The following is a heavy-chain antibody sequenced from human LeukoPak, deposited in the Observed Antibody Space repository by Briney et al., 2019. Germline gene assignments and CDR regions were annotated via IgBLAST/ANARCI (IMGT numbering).Heavy chain of an antibody. Sequence: ETLSLTCAVYGGSFSGYYWSWIRQPPGKGLEWVGRIKSKTDGGTTDYAAPVKGRFTISRDDSKNTLYLQMNSLKTEDTAVYYCTTDLAAAYYYYYYMDVWGKGTTVTVSS. CDR2: IKSKTDGGTT. CDR3: TTDLAAAYYYYYYMDV. CDR1: GGSFSGYY. J-gene: IGHJ6*03. V-gene: IGHV3-15*01. D-gene: IGHD6-13*01.